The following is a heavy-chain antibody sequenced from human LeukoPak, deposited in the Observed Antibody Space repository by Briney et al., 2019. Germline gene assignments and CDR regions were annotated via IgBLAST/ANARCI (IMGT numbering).Heavy chain of an antibody. Sequence: PSETLSLTCTVSGGPIDRHYWSWSRQPPGKGLEWIGYVFYPGSTNYNPSLKSRVTMSLDTSRDQFSLRLTSVTAADTAIYYCASRPAGSTWYGVFDYWSQGTLVTVSS. CDR3: ASRPAGSTWYGVFDY. D-gene: IGHD6-13*01. V-gene: IGHV4-59*11. CDR2: VFYPGST. J-gene: IGHJ4*02. CDR1: GGPIDRHY.